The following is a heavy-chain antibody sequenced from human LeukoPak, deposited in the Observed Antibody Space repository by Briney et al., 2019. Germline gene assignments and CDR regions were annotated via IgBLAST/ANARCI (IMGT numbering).Heavy chain of an antibody. J-gene: IGHJ4*02. Sequence: GGSLRLSCAASGNYWMHWVRQVPGKGLVWVSHINSDGSWTSYADSVKGRFTISKDNAKNTVYLQMNSLRAEDTAVYYCARGPNSNWSGLDFWGQGTLLTVSS. CDR2: INSDGSWT. D-gene: IGHD6-6*01. V-gene: IGHV3-74*01. CDR3: ARGPNSNWSGLDF. CDR1: GNYW.